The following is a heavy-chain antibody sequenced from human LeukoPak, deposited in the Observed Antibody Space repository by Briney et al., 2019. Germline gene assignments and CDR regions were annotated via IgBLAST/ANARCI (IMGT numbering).Heavy chain of an antibody. V-gene: IGHV4-61*02. CDR2: IYTSGST. CDR3: ARVSHDFWSGYSALGIFDY. J-gene: IGHJ4*02. CDR1: GGSISSGSYY. D-gene: IGHD3-3*01. Sequence: SETLSLTCTVSGGSISSGSYYWSWIRQPAGKGLEWIGRIYTSGSTNYNPSLKRRVTISVDTSKNQFSLKLSSVTAADTAVYYCARVSHDFWSGYSALGIFDYWGQGTLVTVSS.